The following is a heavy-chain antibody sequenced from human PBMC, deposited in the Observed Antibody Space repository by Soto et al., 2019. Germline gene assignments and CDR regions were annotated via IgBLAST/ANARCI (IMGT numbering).Heavy chain of an antibody. CDR3: VKGDSGYDYNPYYFDY. J-gene: IGHJ4*02. D-gene: IGHD5-12*01. Sequence: PGGSQTLSDSAPGFTFSSYPMHWFRQTTGKGLEYVSAISSNGGSTYYADSVKGRFTISRDNSKNTLYLQMSSLRAEDTAVYYCVKGDSGYDYNPYYFDYWGQGTLVTVSS. CDR2: ISSNGGST. V-gene: IGHV3-64D*08. CDR1: GFTFSSYP.